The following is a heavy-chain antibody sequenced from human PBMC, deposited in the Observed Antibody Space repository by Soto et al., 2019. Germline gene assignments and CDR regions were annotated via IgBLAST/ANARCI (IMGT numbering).Heavy chain of an antibody. CDR3: ARGYYYDSSGYYPGAFDI. CDR2: INPSGGST. Sequence: ASVKVSCKASGYTFTSYYMHWVRQAPGQGLEWMGIINPSGGSTSYAQQFQGRVTMTRDTSTSTVYMELSSLRSEDTAVYYCARGYYYDSSGYYPGAFDIWGQGTMVTVSS. D-gene: IGHD3-22*01. J-gene: IGHJ3*02. CDR1: GYTFTSYY. V-gene: IGHV1-46*01.